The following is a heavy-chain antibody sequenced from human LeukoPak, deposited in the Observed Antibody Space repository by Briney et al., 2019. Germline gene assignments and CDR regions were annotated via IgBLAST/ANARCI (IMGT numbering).Heavy chain of an antibody. CDR2: IYYSGST. D-gene: IGHD5-18*01. J-gene: IGHJ4*02. CDR3: ARAISGYTYGFLY. V-gene: IGHV4-59*01. Sequence: SETLSLTCTVSGGSISSYYWSWIRQPPGKGLEWIGYIYYSGSTNYNPSLKSRVTISVDTSKNQFSLKLSSVTAADTAMYYCARAISGYTYGFLYWGQGTLVTVSS. CDR1: GGSISSYY.